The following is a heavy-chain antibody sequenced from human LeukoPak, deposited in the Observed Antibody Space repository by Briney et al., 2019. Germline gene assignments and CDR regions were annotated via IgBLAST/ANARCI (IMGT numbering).Heavy chain of an antibody. V-gene: IGHV4-61*02. J-gene: IGHJ4*02. CDR1: GGSISSGSYY. CDR3: ARHPSVAGTKGGFDH. D-gene: IGHD6-19*01. CDR2: IYTSGST. Sequence: SQTLSLTCTVSGGSISSGSYYWNWIRQPAGKGLEWIGRIYTSGSTNYNPSLKSRVTISVDTSKNQFSLKLSSVTAADTAVYYCARHPSVAGTKGGFDHWGQGTLVTVSS.